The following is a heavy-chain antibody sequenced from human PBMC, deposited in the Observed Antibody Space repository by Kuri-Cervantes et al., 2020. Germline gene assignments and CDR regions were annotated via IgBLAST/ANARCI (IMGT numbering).Heavy chain of an antibody. CDR3: ARDQSNYDFWSGYFGYYYYGMDV. CDR2: FDPEDGET. J-gene: IGHJ6*02. D-gene: IGHD3-3*01. Sequence: ASVKVSCKVSGYTLTELSMHWVRQAPGKGLEWMGGFDPEDGETIYAQKFQGRVTMTTDTSTSTAYMELRSLRSDDTAVYYCARDQSNYDFWSGYFGYYYYGMDVWGQGTTVTVSS. V-gene: IGHV1-24*01. CDR1: GYTLTELS.